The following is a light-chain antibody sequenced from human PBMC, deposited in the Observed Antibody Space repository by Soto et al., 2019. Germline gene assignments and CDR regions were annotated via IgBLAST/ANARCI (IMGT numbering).Light chain of an antibody. CDR3: QQNDVSPRT. CDR2: DAS. V-gene: IGKV1-39*01. CDR1: QRISSY. J-gene: IGKJ1*01. Sequence: DIQMTQSPSSLSASVGDRVTITCRASQRISSYLNWYQQKPGKAPKLLIYDASRLQGGVPSRFSGSGYGTDFALTITSLRPEDFATYYCQQNDVSPRTFGQGTKVDIK.